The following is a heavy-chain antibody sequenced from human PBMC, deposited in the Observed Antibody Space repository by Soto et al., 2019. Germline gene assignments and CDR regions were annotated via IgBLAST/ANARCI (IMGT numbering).Heavy chain of an antibody. CDR1: GGTFSSYA. CDR2: IIPMFGTA. CDR3: ASCSGGSCYEDRYYYGMDF. J-gene: IGHJ6*02. Sequence: QVQLVQSGAEVKKPGSSVKVSCKASGGTFSSYAISWVRQAPGQGLEWMGGIIPMFGTANYAQKFQGRVTITADESTSPAYMELSSLRSEDTAVYYCASCSGGSCYEDRYYYGMDFGGRGSTVIVAS. V-gene: IGHV1-69*01. D-gene: IGHD2-15*01.